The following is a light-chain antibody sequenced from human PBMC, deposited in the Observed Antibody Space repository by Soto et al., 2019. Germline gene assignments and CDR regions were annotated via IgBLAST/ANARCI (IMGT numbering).Light chain of an antibody. J-gene: IGLJ1*01. CDR3: CSYAGSSTPGV. CDR1: SSDVGSYNL. Sequence: QSVLPQPASVSGSPGQSITIPCTGTSSDVGSYNLVSWYQHHPGKAPKLMIYEGSKRPSGVSNRFSGSKSGNTASLTISGLQAEDETDYYCCSYAGSSTPGVFGTGTKVTVL. CDR2: EGS. V-gene: IGLV2-23*01.